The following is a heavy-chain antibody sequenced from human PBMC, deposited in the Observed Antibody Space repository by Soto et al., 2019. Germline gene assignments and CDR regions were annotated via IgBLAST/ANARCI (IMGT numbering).Heavy chain of an antibody. CDR2: IIPIFGTA. V-gene: IGHV1-69*12. Sequence: QVQLVQSGAEVKKPGSSVKVSCKASGGTFSSYAISWVRQAPGQGLEWMGGIIPIFGTANYAQKFQGRVTITAAEXXSXAXXGLSSLRSGYTAVYYCARRFETTVTTYLEVDAFDIWGQGTMVTVSS. CDR3: ARRFETTVTTYLEVDAFDI. D-gene: IGHD4-17*01. CDR1: GGTFSSYA. J-gene: IGHJ3*02.